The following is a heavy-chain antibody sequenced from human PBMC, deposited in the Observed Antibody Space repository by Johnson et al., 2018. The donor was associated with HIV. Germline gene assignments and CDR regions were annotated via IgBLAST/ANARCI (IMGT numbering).Heavy chain of an antibody. J-gene: IGHJ3*02. CDR2: IWYDGSNK. D-gene: IGHD4-17*01. Sequence: QVQLVESGGGVVQPGRSLRLSCTASGFTFSSYGIHWVRQAPGKGLEWVALIWYDGSNKYYADSVKGRFTISRDNSKNTLYLKMNSLRAEDTALYYCARERAVTTKGYDEDAFAIWGQGTMVTVAS. CDR1: GFTFSSYG. V-gene: IGHV3-33*01. CDR3: ARERAVTTKGYDEDAFAI.